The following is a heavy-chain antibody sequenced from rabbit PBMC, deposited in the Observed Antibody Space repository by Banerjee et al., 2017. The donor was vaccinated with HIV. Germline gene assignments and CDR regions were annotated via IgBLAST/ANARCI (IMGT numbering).Heavy chain of an antibody. CDR3: ARGGNAGSSNNTYDALNP. Sequence: QSLEESGGDLVEPGASLTLTCKASGIDFSSYYYMCWVRQAPGKGLEWIGCIYNGDVSTSSASWVNGRFTLSKPSSPTVTRQMTSLTAADTAMYSCARGGNAGSSNNTYDALNPWARAPSSPS. CDR2: IYNGDVST. J-gene: IGHJ2*01. CDR1: GIDFSSYYY. D-gene: IGHD8-1*01. V-gene: IGHV1S40*01.